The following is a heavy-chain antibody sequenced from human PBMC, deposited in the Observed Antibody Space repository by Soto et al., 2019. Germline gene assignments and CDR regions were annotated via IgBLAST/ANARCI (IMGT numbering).Heavy chain of an antibody. Sequence: ASVKVSCKASGYTFTSYGISWVRQVPGQGLEWMGWISAYNGNTNYAQKLQGRVTMATDTSTSTAYMELRSLRSEDTAVYYCARDQEGYSSSWQHYYYYMDVWGKGTTVTVSS. V-gene: IGHV1-18*01. CDR1: GYTFTSYG. CDR2: ISAYNGNT. CDR3: ARDQEGYSSSWQHYYYYMDV. J-gene: IGHJ6*03. D-gene: IGHD6-13*01.